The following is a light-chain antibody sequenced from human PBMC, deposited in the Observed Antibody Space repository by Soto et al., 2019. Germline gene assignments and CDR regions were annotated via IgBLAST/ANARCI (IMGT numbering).Light chain of an antibody. CDR2: AAS. J-gene: IGKJ4*01. CDR1: QGISSY. CDR3: QQTSSFPLT. V-gene: IGKV1-9*01. Sequence: IQLTQSPSSLSASVGDRVTITCRASQGISSYLAWYQQKPGKAPKLLIYAASTLQSGVPSRFSGSGSGTDFTLTISSLQPEDFGTYYCQQTSSFPLTLGGGTKGEIK.